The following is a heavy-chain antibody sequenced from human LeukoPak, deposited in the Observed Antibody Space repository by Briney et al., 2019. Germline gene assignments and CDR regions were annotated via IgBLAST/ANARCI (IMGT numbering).Heavy chain of an antibody. Sequence: GALSLSCAASGSTFSSYAMSWVRPAPGKGLEWVSAISGSGGSTYYADSVKGRFTISRDNSKNTLYLQMNSLRAEDTAVYYCAKVYCSSTSCPSYNWFDPWGQGTLVTVSS. J-gene: IGHJ5*02. D-gene: IGHD2-2*01. CDR1: GSTFSSYA. V-gene: IGHV3-23*01. CDR2: ISGSGGST. CDR3: AKVYCSSTSCPSYNWFDP.